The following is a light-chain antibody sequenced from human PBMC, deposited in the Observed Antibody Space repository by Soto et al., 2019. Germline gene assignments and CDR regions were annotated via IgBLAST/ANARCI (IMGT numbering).Light chain of an antibody. CDR3: CSYAGSYTVV. J-gene: IGLJ2*01. CDR1: SSDVGGYNY. V-gene: IGLV2-11*01. CDR2: DVT. Sequence: QYVLTQPRSVSGSPGQSVTISCTGTSSDVGGYNYVSWFQHHPGKAPKLMIYDVTVRPSGVPDRFSGSKSGNTASLTISGLQAEDESDYYCCSYAGSYTVVFGGGTKLTVL.